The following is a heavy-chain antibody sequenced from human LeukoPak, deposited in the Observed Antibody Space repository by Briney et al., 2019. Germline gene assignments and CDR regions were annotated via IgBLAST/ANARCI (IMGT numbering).Heavy chain of an antibody. CDR3: ARVYSSTHNWFDT. CDR2: INHSGST. CDR1: GGSISSGSYY. J-gene: IGHJ5*02. V-gene: IGHV4-39*07. Sequence: PSQTLSLTCTVSGGSISSGSYYWSWIRQPPGKGLEWIGEINHSGSTNYNPSLKSRVTISVDTSKNQFSLKLSSVTAADTARYYCARVYSSTHNWFDTWGQGIQVTVSS. D-gene: IGHD6-19*01.